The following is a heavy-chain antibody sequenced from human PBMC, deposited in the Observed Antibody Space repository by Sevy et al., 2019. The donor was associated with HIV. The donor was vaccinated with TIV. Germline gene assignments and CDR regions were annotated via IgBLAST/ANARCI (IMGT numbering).Heavy chain of an antibody. CDR2: ISSGSSYI. Sequence: GGSLRLSCAASGFTFSNYFMNWVRQAPGKGLEWVSFISSGSSYIFYADSLKGRFTISRDKAKNSLYLHMNSLRAKDTAVYYYARGDYYGSLYYFDYWGPGTLVTVSS. J-gene: IGHJ4*02. V-gene: IGHV3-21*01. D-gene: IGHD3-10*01. CDR3: ARGDYYGSLYYFDY. CDR1: GFTFSNYF.